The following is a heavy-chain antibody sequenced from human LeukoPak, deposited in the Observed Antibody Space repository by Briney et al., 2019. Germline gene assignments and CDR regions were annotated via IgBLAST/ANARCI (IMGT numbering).Heavy chain of an antibody. Sequence: GGSLRLSCAASGFTFDDYGMSWVRQAPGKGLEWVSGINWNGGSTGYADSVKGRFTISRDNAKNSLCLQMNSLRAEDTTLYYCAREGVRYDSTGYYYYDYFDYWGQGTLVTVSS. CDR2: INWNGGST. CDR1: GFTFDDYG. V-gene: IGHV3-20*04. D-gene: IGHD3-22*01. J-gene: IGHJ4*02. CDR3: AREGVRYDSTGYYYYDYFDY.